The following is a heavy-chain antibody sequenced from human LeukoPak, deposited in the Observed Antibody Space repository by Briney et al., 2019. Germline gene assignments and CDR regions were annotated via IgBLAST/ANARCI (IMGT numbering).Heavy chain of an antibody. J-gene: IGHJ3*02. V-gene: IGHV1-69*05. Sequence: GSSVKGSCKSSGGTFSSYAISWVRQAPGQGLEWMGGIIPIFGTANYAQKFQGRVTITTDESTSTAYMELSSLRSEDTAVYYCASVATVTTGYDAFDIWGQGTMVTVSS. CDR3: ASVATVTTGYDAFDI. CDR1: GGTFSSYA. D-gene: IGHD4-17*01. CDR2: IIPIFGTA.